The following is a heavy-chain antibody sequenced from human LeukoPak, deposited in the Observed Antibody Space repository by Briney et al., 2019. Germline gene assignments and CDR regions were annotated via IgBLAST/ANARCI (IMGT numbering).Heavy chain of an antibody. J-gene: IGHJ4*02. D-gene: IGHD2-2*03. V-gene: IGHV3-23*01. Sequence: GGSLRLSCAASGFTFSSYAMSWVRQAPGKGLEWVSTTSYGGGRTYYADSVKGRFTISRDNSKNTLYLQLNSLRPEDTALYYCARDGYCSSTGCSAYFFDSWGQGTLVTVSS. CDR3: ARDGYCSSTGCSAYFFDS. CDR1: GFTFSSYA. CDR2: TSYGGGRT.